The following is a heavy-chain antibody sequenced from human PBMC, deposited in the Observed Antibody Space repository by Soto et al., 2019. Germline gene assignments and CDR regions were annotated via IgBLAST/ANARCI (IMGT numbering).Heavy chain of an antibody. J-gene: IGHJ5*02. CDR3: AKRPESSDSSVCPA. Sequence: GGSLRLSCAASGFIFSDYAMTWVRQAPGKGLEWVSVISGSGVSIYYTESVRGRFTISRDNSKNTLYLQMHSLRPEDTAGYYCAKRPESSDSSVCPAWGQGIQVTVSS. CDR1: GFIFSDYA. V-gene: IGHV3-23*01. CDR2: ISGSGVSI. D-gene: IGHD3-22*01.